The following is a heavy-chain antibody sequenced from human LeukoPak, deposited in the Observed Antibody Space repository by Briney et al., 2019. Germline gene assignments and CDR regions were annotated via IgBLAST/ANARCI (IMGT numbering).Heavy chain of an antibody. Sequence: PSETLSLTCTVSGGSISGYYWSWIRQPPGKGLEWIGYISYSGSTNYNPSLKSRVTISVDTSKNQFSLKLSSVTAADTAVYYCARDRERAFDIWGQGTLATVSS. CDR2: ISYSGST. CDR3: ARDRERAFDI. D-gene: IGHD1-26*01. V-gene: IGHV4-59*01. CDR1: GGSISGYY. J-gene: IGHJ3*02.